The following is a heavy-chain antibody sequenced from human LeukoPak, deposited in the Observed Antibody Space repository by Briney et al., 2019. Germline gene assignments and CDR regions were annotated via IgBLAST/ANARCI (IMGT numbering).Heavy chain of an antibody. Sequence: SETLSPTCTVSGGSINNYYWSWIRQPPGKGLEWIGYIYYSGSTNYNPSLKSRVTISLDTSKNQFSLKLSSVTAADTAVYYCARDFYESSGYAGFDCWGQGTLVTVSS. CDR2: IYYSGST. CDR3: ARDFYESSGYAGFDC. V-gene: IGHV4-59*01. J-gene: IGHJ4*02. CDR1: GGSINNYY. D-gene: IGHD3-22*01.